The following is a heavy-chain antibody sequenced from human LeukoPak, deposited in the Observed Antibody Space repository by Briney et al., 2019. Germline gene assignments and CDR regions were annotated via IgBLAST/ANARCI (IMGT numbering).Heavy chain of an antibody. D-gene: IGHD3-10*01. CDR1: GGSISSYY. CDR3: ARGLGTPFDP. J-gene: IGHJ5*02. V-gene: IGHV4-59*01. CDR2: IYYSGST. Sequence: SETLSLTCTVSGGSISSYYWSWIRQPPGKGLEWIGYIYYSGSTNYNPSLKSRVTISVDTSKNQFSLKLSSVTAADTAVYYCARGLGTPFDPWDQGTLVTVSS.